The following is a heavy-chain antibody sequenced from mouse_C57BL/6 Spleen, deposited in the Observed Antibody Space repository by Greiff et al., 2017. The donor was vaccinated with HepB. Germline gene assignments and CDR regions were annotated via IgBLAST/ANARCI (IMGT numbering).Heavy chain of an antibody. CDR3: ARYTTVVGGYFDV. J-gene: IGHJ1*03. Sequence: QVQLKESGAELAKPGASVKLSCKASGYTFTSYWMHWVKQRPGQGLEWIGYINPSSGYTKYNQKFKDKATLTADKSSSTAYMQLSSLTYEDSAVYYCARYTTVVGGYFDVWGTGTTVTVSS. CDR2: INPSSGYT. CDR1: GYTFTSYW. V-gene: IGHV1-7*01. D-gene: IGHD1-1*01.